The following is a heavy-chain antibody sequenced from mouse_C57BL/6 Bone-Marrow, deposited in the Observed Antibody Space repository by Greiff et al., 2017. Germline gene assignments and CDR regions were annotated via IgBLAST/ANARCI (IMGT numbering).Heavy chain of an antibody. CDR1: GYTFTSYW. D-gene: IGHD2-5*01. CDR3: ARSTSLYSNFDY. Sequence: QVQLQQPGAELVMPGASVKLSCKASGYTFTSYWMHWVKQRPGQGLEWIGEIDPSDSYTNYNQKFKGKSTLTVDKSSSTAYMQLNGLTSEYSAVYYCARSTSLYSNFDYWGQGTTLTVAS. V-gene: IGHV1-69*01. CDR2: IDPSDSYT. J-gene: IGHJ2*01.